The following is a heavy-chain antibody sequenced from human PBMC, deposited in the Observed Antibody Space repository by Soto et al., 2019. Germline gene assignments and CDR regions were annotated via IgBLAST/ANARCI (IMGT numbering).Heavy chain of an antibody. D-gene: IGHD6-19*01. Sequence: QVQLQESGPGLVKPSQTLSLTCTVSGGSISSGGYYWSWIRQHPGKGLEWIGYIYYGGSTYYNPSLKSRVTISVDTSKNQFSLKLSSVTAADTAVYYCARDSSGYFAFDIWGQGTMVTVSS. J-gene: IGHJ3*02. V-gene: IGHV4-31*03. CDR3: ARDSSGYFAFDI. CDR1: GGSISSGGYY. CDR2: IYYGGST.